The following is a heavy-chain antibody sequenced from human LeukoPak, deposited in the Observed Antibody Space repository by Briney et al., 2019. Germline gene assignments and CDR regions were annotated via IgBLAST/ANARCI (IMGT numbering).Heavy chain of an antibody. CDR1: GYTFTGYY. V-gene: IGHV1-2*02. Sequence: ASVKVSCKASGYTFTGYYMHWVRQAPGQGLEWMGWINPNSGGTNYAQKFQGRVTMTRDTSISTAYMELSRLRSDDTAVYYCARGRQLARNRDDGMDVWGQGTTVTVSS. CDR2: INPNSGGT. J-gene: IGHJ6*02. D-gene: IGHD6-13*01. CDR3: ARGRQLARNRDDGMDV.